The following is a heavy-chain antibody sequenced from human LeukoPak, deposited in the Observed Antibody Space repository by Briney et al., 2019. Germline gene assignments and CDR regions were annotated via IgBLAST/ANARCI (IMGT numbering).Heavy chain of an antibody. J-gene: IGHJ4*02. CDR2: IFYSGTT. CDR3: ARQWKDFDY. CDR1: GDSISSSSYY. Sequence: SETLSLTCTVSGDSISSSSYYWGWIRQPPGKGLEWIGSIFYSGTTYYNPSLRSRVTISVDSSKNQFSLKLSSVTAADTAVYYCARQWKDFDYWGQGTPVTVSS. D-gene: IGHD1-1*01. V-gene: IGHV4-39*01.